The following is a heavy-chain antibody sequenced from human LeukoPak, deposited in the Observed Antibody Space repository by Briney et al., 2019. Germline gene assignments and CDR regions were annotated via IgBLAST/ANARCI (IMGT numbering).Heavy chain of an antibody. D-gene: IGHD3-22*01. Sequence: PSETLSLTCTVSGGSISIYYWSWIRQPAGKGLEWIGRIHTSGSINYNPSLKSRVTMSVDTSKNQFSLKLSSVTAADTAVYYCARDKYYYDSSGYYYFDYWGQGTLVTVSS. J-gene: IGHJ4*02. CDR3: ARDKYYYDSSGYYYFDY. CDR2: IHTSGSI. V-gene: IGHV4-4*07. CDR1: GGSISIYY.